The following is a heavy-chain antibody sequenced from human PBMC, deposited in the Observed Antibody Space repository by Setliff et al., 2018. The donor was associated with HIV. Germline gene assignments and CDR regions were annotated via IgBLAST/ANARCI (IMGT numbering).Heavy chain of an antibody. CDR3: ARARPGIAVAGTLFDY. D-gene: IGHD6-19*01. CDR2: MYTSGNT. CDR1: GYSITSGYY. J-gene: IGHJ4*02. Sequence: PSETLSLTCAVSGYSITSGYYWSWIRQPAGKGLEWIGRMYTSGNTNYNPSLKSRVTMSVDTSKNQFSLRLSSVTAADTAVYYCARARPGIAVAGTLFDYWGQGTLVTVSS. V-gene: IGHV4-4*07.